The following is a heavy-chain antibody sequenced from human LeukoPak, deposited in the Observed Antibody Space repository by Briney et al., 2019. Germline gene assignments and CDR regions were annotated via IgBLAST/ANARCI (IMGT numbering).Heavy chain of an antibody. Sequence: GGSLRLSCAASGFTFSSYGMHWVRQAPGKGLEWVAVIPYDGSNEYYADSVKGRFTISRDNPKNTLYLQIDSLRPEDTAVYFCARGGNSGYSYGADNYFDYWGQGALVTVSS. CDR2: IPYDGSNE. D-gene: IGHD5-18*01. J-gene: IGHJ4*02. V-gene: IGHV3-30*03. CDR1: GFTFSSYG. CDR3: ARGGNSGYSYGADNYFDY.